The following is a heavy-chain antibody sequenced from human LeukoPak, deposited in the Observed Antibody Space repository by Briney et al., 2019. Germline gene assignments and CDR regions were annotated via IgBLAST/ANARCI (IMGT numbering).Heavy chain of an antibody. CDR1: GYTLTSYG. D-gene: IGHD7-27*01. CDR3: ARETGGWFDP. V-gene: IGHV1-18*01. CDR2: ITTYNANT. J-gene: IGHJ5*02. Sequence: ASVKVSCKASGYTLTSYGISWVRQAPGQGLEWMGWITTYNANTRFAQKFQGRVSLTSDTSTNTAYMELGSLRSDDTAIFYCARETGGWFDPWGQGTLVTVSS.